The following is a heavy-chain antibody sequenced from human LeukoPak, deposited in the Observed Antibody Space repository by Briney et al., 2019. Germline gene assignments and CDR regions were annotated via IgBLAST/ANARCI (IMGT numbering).Heavy chain of an antibody. D-gene: IGHD3-3*01. CDR1: GFTFSSHG. CDR2: LRYDGSKA. Sequence: GGSLRLSCAASGFTFSSHGIHWVRQAPGKGPEWVAFLRYDGSKAYYSDSVKGRFTISRDNSRNTVHLEMNRLRPEDTAVYYCAKGGRITLFGVVDSWGQGTLVTVSS. CDR3: AKGGRITLFGVVDS. J-gene: IGHJ5*01. V-gene: IGHV3-30*02.